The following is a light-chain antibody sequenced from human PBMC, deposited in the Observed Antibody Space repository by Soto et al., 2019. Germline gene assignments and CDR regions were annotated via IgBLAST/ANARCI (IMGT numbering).Light chain of an antibody. V-gene: IGKV1D-12*01. Sequence: DIQVTQSPSSVSASVGDRVTITCRASQDINNWLAWYQQKPGKAPKLLIYTTSNLQSGLPSRFSGSGSGTDFTLTINSLQPEDFATYYCQQANSFPLTFGGGTKVEIK. CDR2: TTS. CDR3: QQANSFPLT. CDR1: QDINNW. J-gene: IGKJ4*01.